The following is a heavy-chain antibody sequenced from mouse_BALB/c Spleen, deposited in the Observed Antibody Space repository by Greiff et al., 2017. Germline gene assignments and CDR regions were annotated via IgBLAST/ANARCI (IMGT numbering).Heavy chain of an antibody. J-gene: IGHJ4*01. V-gene: IGHV2-2*02. CDR2: IWSGGST. CDR1: GFSLTSYG. CDR3: ARDYRYDYAMDY. Sequence: VKLMESGPGLVQPSQSLSITCTVSGFSLTSYGVHWVRQSPGKGLEWLGVIWSGGSTDYNAAFISRLSISKDNSKSQVFFKMNSLQANDTAIYYCARDYRYDYAMDYWGQGTSVTVSS. D-gene: IGHD2-14*01.